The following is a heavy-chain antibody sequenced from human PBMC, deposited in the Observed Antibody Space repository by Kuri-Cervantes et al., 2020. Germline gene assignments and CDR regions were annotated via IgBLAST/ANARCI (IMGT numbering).Heavy chain of an antibody. D-gene: IGHD5-18*01. CDR2: IYYSGST. J-gene: IGHJ6*02. V-gene: IGHV4-59*01. CDR3: ARDTWIQLWSPYYYYGMDV. Sequence: GSLRLSCTVSGGSISSYYWSWIRQPPGRGLEWIGYIYYSGSTNYNPSLKSRVTISVDTSKNQFSLKLSSVTAADTAVYYCARDTWIQLWSPYYYYGMDVWGQGTTVTVSS. CDR1: GGSISSYY.